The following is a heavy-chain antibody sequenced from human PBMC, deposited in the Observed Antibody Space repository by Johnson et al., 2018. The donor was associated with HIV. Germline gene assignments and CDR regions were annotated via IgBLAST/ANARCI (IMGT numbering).Heavy chain of an antibody. CDR2: IYSGGST. CDR3: AKDIRVRGGATSDAFDI. D-gene: IGHD1-26*01. V-gene: IGHV3-66*01. Sequence: VQLVESWGGLVQPGGSLRLSCAASGFTVSSNYMSWVRQAPGKGLEWVSVIYSGGSTYYADSVKGRFTISRDNSKNTLYLQMNSLRAEDTALYYCAKDIRVRGGATSDAFDIGGQGTMVTVSS. J-gene: IGHJ3*02. CDR1: GFTVSSNY.